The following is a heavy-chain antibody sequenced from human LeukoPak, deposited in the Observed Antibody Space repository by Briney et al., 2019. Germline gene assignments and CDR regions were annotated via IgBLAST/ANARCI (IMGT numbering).Heavy chain of an antibody. V-gene: IGHV4-4*07. CDR1: GGSISSYY. CDR2: IYNSGST. J-gene: IGHJ4*02. CDR3: ARTSRDGYNRAYYFDY. D-gene: IGHD5-24*01. Sequence: SSETLSLTCTVSGGSISSYYWSWIRQPAGKGLEWIGRIYNSGSTNYNASLKRRVTISVEKSKNEFSLKESYVPAADTAVYYCARTSRDGYNRAYYFDYWGQGTLVTVSS.